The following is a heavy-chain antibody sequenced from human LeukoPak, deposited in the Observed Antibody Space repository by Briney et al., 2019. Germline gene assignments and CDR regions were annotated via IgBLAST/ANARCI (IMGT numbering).Heavy chain of an antibody. CDR2: IIPILGIA. CDR1: GGTFSSYA. CDR3: ASTYYDILTGYLAFDP. D-gene: IGHD3-9*01. Sequence: SVKVSCKASGGTFSSYAISWVRQAPGQGLEWMGRIIPILGIANYAQKFQGRVTITADKSTSTAYMELSSLRSEDTAVYYCASTYYDILTGYLAFDPWGQGTLVTVSS. J-gene: IGHJ5*02. V-gene: IGHV1-69*04.